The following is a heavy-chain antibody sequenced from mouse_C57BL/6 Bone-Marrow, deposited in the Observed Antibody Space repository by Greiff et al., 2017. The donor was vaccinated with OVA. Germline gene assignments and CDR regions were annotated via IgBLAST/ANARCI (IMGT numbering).Heavy chain of an antibody. J-gene: IGHJ4*01. Sequence: EVKLMESGGGLVQPKGSLKLSCAASGFSFNTYAMNWVRQAPGTGLEWVARIRSKSNNYATYYADSVKDRFTISRDDSESMLYLQMNNLKTEDTAMYYCVRQGVTTRYYAMDYWGQGTSVTVSS. CDR1: GFSFNTYA. CDR2: IRSKSNNYAT. D-gene: IGHD2-2*01. V-gene: IGHV10-1*01. CDR3: VRQGVTTRYYAMDY.